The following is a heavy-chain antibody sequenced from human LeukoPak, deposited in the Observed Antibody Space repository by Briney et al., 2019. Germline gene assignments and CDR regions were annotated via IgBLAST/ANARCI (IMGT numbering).Heavy chain of an antibody. CDR1: GFTFSNFG. D-gene: IGHD1-26*01. Sequence: GSLRLSCAASGFTFSNFGMHWVRQAPGKGLEWVAFIRYDGSNTYYAESVKGRFTISRDNSKNTLYLQMNSLKTEDTALYYCARRWIVGAASYFDYWGQGTLVTVSS. CDR3: ARRWIVGAASYFDY. V-gene: IGHV3-30*02. J-gene: IGHJ4*02. CDR2: IRYDGSNT.